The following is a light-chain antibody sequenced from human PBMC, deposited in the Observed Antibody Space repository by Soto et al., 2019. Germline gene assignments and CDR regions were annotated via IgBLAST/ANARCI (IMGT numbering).Light chain of an antibody. Sequence: EIVLTQSPGTLSLSPGERATLSCRASQSVRSDYLAWYQQKPGQAPRLHIYGASTRATGIPDRLTGSGSGTDFTLTISRLEPEDFAVYYCQQYGSSPRTFGQGTKVDIK. CDR2: GAS. J-gene: IGKJ1*01. CDR3: QQYGSSPRT. V-gene: IGKV3-20*01. CDR1: QSVRSDY.